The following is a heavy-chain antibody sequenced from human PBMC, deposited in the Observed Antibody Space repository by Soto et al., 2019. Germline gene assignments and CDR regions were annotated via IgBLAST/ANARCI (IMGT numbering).Heavy chain of an antibody. Sequence: ASVKVSCKTSGYTFTSHGISWVRQAPGQGLEWMGWISAYNGNTNYAQKLQGRVTMTTDTSTSTAYMELRSLRSDDTAVYYCARGVLLYCSGGSCYSGGAFDIWGQGTMVTVSS. CDR1: GYTFTSHG. CDR3: ARGVLLYCSGGSCYSGGAFDI. CDR2: ISAYNGNT. D-gene: IGHD2-15*01. V-gene: IGHV1-18*01. J-gene: IGHJ3*02.